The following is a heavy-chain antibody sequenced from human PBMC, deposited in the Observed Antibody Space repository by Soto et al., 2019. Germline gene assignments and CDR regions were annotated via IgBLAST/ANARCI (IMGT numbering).Heavy chain of an antibody. V-gene: IGHV4-34*01. CDR2: INHSGST. CDR3: ARDSTSYYYYYMDV. J-gene: IGHJ6*03. Sequence: SETLSLTCAVYGGSFSGYYLSWIRQPPGKGLEWIGEINHSGSTNYNPSLKSRVTISVDTSKNQFSLKLSSVTAADTAVYYCARDSTSYYYYYMDVWGKGTTVTVSS. CDR1: GGSFSGYY.